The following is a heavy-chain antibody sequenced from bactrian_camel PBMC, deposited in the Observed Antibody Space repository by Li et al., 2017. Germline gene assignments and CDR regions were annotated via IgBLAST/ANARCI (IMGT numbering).Heavy chain of an antibody. D-gene: IGHD3*01. CDR2: IQDDGAK. CDR1: GYTRRSGC. CDR3: TIWGRF. Sequence: QLVESGGGSVQAGGSLSLSCAARGYTRRSGCLAWFRQVPGKEREMVAQIQDDGAKHYDSTAEGRFTISRDNADKTLYLQMSSLKTEDTGMYWCTIWGRFWSQGTQVTVS. V-gene: IGHV3S55*01. J-gene: IGHJ4*01.